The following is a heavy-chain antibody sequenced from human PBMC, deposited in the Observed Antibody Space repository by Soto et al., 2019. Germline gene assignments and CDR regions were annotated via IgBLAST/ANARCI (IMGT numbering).Heavy chain of an antibody. D-gene: IGHD2-15*01. V-gene: IGHV3-74*01. J-gene: IGHJ4*02. Sequence: GESLKISCAASGFTFSSYWMHWVRQAPGKGLVWVSRINSDGSSTSYAGSVKGRFTIPRDNAKNTLYLQMNSLRAEDTAVYYCVRASLVVAAATREDYWGQGTLVTVSS. CDR1: GFTFSSYW. CDR2: INSDGSST. CDR3: VRASLVVAAATREDY.